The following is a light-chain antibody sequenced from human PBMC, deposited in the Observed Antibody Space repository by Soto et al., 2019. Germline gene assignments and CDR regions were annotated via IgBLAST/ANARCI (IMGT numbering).Light chain of an antibody. Sequence: EIVLTQSPGTLSLSPGERATLSCRASQSVSSSYLAWYQQKPGQAPRLLIYGASNRITGIPDSFSGSGSGTDFTLTITRLEPEDFAMYYCQQYGSSRTFGQGTKVDIK. CDR3: QQYGSSRT. CDR1: QSVSSSY. J-gene: IGKJ1*01. CDR2: GAS. V-gene: IGKV3-20*01.